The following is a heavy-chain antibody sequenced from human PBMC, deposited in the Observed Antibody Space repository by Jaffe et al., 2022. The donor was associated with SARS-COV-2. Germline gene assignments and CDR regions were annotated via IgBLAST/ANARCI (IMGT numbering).Heavy chain of an antibody. CDR1: GYTFTDYY. Sequence: QVQLVQSGAEVKKPGASVKVSCKASGYTFTDYYIHWVRQAPGQGLEWMGWINPNSGGTYYAQNFQGRVTVTRDTSISTVYMDLSMLTSDDTAMYFCTREDYWGPGTLVTVSS. J-gene: IGHJ4*02. CDR3: TREDY. CDR2: INPNSGGT. V-gene: IGHV1-2*02.